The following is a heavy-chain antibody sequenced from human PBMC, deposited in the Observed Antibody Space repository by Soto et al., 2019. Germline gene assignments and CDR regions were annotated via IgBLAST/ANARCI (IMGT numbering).Heavy chain of an antibody. CDR2: IIPMFGTT. D-gene: IGHD6-13*01. J-gene: IGHJ6*02. CDR3: ARGIYSSSPYGLDV. CDR1: GGTLSNYA. V-gene: IGHV1-69*06. Sequence: SVKVSCKASGGTLSNYALSWVRQAPGQGLEWMGGIIPMFGTTSDAQKFQGRVTITADKSTSTAYMELSSLRSEDTAVYYCARGIYSSSPYGLDVWGQGTTVTVSS.